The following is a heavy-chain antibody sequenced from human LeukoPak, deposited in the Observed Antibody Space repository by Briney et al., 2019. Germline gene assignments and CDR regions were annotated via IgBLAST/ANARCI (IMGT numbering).Heavy chain of an antibody. D-gene: IGHD6-25*01. Sequence: GASVKVSCKASGYTFTSNYIHWVRQAPGQGLEWMGMIYPRDGSTSYAQKFQGRVTVTRDTSTSTAYMELSSLRSEDTAVYYCARDSARSEYFQHWGQGTLVTVSS. CDR3: ARDSARSEYFQH. CDR1: GYTFTSNY. V-gene: IGHV1-46*01. CDR2: IYPRDGST. J-gene: IGHJ1*01.